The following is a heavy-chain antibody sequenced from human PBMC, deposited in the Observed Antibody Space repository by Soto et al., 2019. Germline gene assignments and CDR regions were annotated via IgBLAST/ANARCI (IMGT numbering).Heavy chain of an antibody. CDR2: IYYSGST. CDR3: ARASSSWGTSNWFDP. CDR1: GGSISSSSYY. J-gene: IGHJ5*02. Sequence: QLQLQESGPGLVKPSETLSLTCTVSGGSISSSSYYWGWIRQPPGKGLEWIGSIYYSGSTYYNPSLKRRVTISVDTSKNQFSLKLSSVTAADSAVYYCARASSSWGTSNWFDPWGQGTLVTVSS. V-gene: IGHV4-39*01. D-gene: IGHD6-13*01.